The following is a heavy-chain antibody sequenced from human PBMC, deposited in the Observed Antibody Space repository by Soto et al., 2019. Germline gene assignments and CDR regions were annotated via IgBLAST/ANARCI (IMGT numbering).Heavy chain of an antibody. CDR3: ARDRSRLTADYDYVWGSYRPPYYFDY. V-gene: IGHV1-2*04. J-gene: IGHJ4*02. CDR1: GYTFTGYY. Sequence: ASVKVSCTASGYTFTGYYMHWVRQAPGQGLEWMGWINPNSGGTNYAQKFQGWVTMTRDTSISTAYMELSRLRSDDTAVYYCARDRSRLTADYDYVWGSYRPPYYFDYWGQGTLVTVSS. D-gene: IGHD3-16*02. CDR2: INPNSGGT.